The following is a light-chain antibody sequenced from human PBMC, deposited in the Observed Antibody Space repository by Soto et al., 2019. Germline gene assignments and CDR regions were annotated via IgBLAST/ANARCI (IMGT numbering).Light chain of an antibody. J-gene: IGKJ3*01. CDR2: AAS. CDR3: QQYYSYPRIT. V-gene: IGKV1-8*01. CDR1: QGISSY. Sequence: AIRMTQSPSSLSASTGDRVTITCRASQGISSYLAWYQQKPGKAPKLLIYAASTLQSGVPSRFSGSGSGTDFTLTISCLQSEDFATYYWQQYYSYPRITFGPGTKVDIK.